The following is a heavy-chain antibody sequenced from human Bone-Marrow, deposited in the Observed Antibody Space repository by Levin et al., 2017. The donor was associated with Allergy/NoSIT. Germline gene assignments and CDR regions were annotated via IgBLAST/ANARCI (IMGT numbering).Heavy chain of an antibody. CDR1: GFSVSTFG. Sequence: GGSLRLSCAASGFSVSTFGMHWVRQAPGKGLEWVAVMSYDGRDKYYVDSVKGRFTLSRDNSKNTVYLEMNSLRSEDTAAYYCAKDRDERLSNYFYYYVMDVWGRGTTVTVSS. D-gene: IGHD6-25*01. J-gene: IGHJ6*02. CDR3: AKDRDERLSNYFYYYVMDV. CDR2: MSYDGRDK. V-gene: IGHV3-30*18.